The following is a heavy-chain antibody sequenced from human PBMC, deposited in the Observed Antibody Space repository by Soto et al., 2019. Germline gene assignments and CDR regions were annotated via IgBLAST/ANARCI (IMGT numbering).Heavy chain of an antibody. V-gene: IGHV3-23*01. CDR3: AKDQDKETRAAAEIVFDY. D-gene: IGHD6-13*01. CDR2: ISGSGGST. J-gene: IGHJ4*02. Sequence: PGGSLRLSCAASGFTFSSYAMSWVRQAPGKGLEWVSAISGSGGSTYYADSVKGRFTISRDNSKNTLYLQMNSLRAEDTAVYYCAKDQDKETRAAAEIVFDYWGQGTLVTVSS. CDR1: GFTFSSYA.